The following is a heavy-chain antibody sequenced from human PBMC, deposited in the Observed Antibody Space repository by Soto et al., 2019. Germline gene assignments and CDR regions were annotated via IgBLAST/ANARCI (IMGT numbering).Heavy chain of an antibody. Sequence: SETLSLTCSVSGDSISTVDYFWAWIRQPPGQALEYIGYIYKSTTTYYNPSFESRVAISLDTSKSQFSLNVTSVTAADTAVYFCARGPYCLNGRCFPNWLDSCGQGTLVTVYS. D-gene: IGHD2-21*01. V-gene: IGHV4-30-4*01. CDR2: IYKSTTT. CDR1: GDSISTVDYF. CDR3: ARGPYCLNGRCFPNWLDS. J-gene: IGHJ5*01.